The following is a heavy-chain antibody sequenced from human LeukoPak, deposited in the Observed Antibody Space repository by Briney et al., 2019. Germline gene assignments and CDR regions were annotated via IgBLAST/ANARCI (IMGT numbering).Heavy chain of an antibody. J-gene: IGHJ4*02. V-gene: IGHV1-46*01. D-gene: IGHD2-15*01. CDR1: GYTFTNNH. CDR3: ARGLCSGGNCYPYFDS. CDR2: INPSTGST. Sequence: WASVKVSCKASGYTFTNNHIHWVRQAPGQGLEWTGIINPSTGSTTYAQKFQDRVTMTTDMSTSTVHMELSSLRSEDTAVYHCARGLCSGGNCYPYFDSWGQGTLVTVSS.